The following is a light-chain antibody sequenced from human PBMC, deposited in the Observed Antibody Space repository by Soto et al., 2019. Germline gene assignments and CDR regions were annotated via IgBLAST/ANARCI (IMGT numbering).Light chain of an antibody. Sequence: EIVLTQSPATLSLSPGARAPLSCRASQSVSSNLAWYPQKPGQAPRLLIYGASTRATGIPARFSGSGSGTEFTLTISSLQSEDFAVYYCQQYNNWPQTFGQGTKVDIK. CDR2: GAS. CDR3: QQYNNWPQT. CDR1: QSVSSN. V-gene: IGKV3-15*01. J-gene: IGKJ1*01.